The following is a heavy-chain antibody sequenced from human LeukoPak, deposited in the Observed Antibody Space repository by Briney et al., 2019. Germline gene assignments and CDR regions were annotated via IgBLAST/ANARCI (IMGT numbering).Heavy chain of an antibody. CDR1: GGTFSSYA. V-gene: IGHV1-69*04. D-gene: IGHD5-24*01. J-gene: IGHJ5*02. CDR2: IIPILGIA. Sequence: EASVKVSCKASGGTFSSYAISWVRQAPGQGLEWMGRIIPILGIANYAQKFQGRVTITADKSTSTAYMELSSLRSEDTAVYYYAREGGDGYNYWFDPWGQGTLVTVSS. CDR3: AREGGDGYNYWFDP.